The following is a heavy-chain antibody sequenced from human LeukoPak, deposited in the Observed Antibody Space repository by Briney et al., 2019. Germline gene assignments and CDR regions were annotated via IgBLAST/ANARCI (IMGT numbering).Heavy chain of an antibody. Sequence: SETLSLTCAVYGGSFSGYYWSWIRQPPGKGLEWIGEINHSGSTNYNPSLKSRVTISVDTSKNQFSLKLSSVTAADTAVYYCARLVVAATGNWFDPWGQGTLVTVSS. D-gene: IGHD2-15*01. CDR3: ARLVVAATGNWFDP. V-gene: IGHV4-34*01. CDR2: INHSGST. CDR1: GGSFSGYY. J-gene: IGHJ5*02.